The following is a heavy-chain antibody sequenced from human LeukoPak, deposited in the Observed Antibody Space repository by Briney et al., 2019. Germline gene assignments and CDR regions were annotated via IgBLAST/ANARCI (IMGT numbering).Heavy chain of an antibody. V-gene: IGHV3-23*01. J-gene: IGHJ5*02. CDR1: GFTFSHYA. D-gene: IGHD5-12*01. CDR2: LTDSGDAT. Sequence: GGSLRLSCAVSGFTFSHYAMSWVRQAPGTGLEWVGSLTDSGDATYYADSVKGRLTISRDNSNSTLYLHISGLRDEDTAVYYCARGYSHNSGGWLDPWGQGTVVSVSS. CDR3: ARGYSHNSGGWLDP.